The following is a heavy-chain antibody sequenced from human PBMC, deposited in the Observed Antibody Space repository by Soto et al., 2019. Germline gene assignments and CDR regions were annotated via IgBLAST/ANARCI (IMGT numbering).Heavy chain of an antibody. CDR2: IKSKTDGGTT. D-gene: IGHD7-27*01. CDR1: GFTFSNAW. J-gene: IGHJ4*02. V-gene: IGHV3-15*01. CDR3: TTEGTGARTYFDY. Sequence: GGSLRLSCAASGFTFSNAWMSWVRQAPGKGLEWVGRIKSKTDGGTTDYAAPVKGRFTISRDDSKNTLYLQMNSLKTEDTAVYYCTTEGTGARTYFDYWGQGTLVTVSS.